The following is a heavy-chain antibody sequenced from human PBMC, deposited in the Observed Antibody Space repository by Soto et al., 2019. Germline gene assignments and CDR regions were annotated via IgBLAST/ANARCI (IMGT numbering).Heavy chain of an antibody. CDR1: GYSFASHG. Sequence: QIQLVQSGAEVKKPGASVKVSCKASGYSFASHGISWVRQAPGQGLEWMGWISTYNGKTQYAEKFKGRVTMTTDTSTSTAYIELMSLRPDDTAIYYCAKGPPITGSLRGTPLLDVWGQGTTVTVSS. CDR3: AKGPPITGSLRGTPLLDV. J-gene: IGHJ6*02. D-gene: IGHD1-20*01. CDR2: ISTYNGKT. V-gene: IGHV1-18*04.